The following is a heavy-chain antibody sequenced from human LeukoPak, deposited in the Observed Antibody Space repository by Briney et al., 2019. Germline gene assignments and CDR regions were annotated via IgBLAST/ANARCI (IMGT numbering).Heavy chain of an antibody. V-gene: IGHV1-18*04. D-gene: IGHD6-13*01. CDR3: ARGRAAADDFDY. CDR2: ISTYSGNI. J-gene: IGHJ4*02. Sequence: ASVKVSCKAFGYSFTSYGINWVRQAPGQGLEWMGWISTYSGNIKYGQKFQGRVTMTRDTSTGTAYMQLRSLTPDDTAMYYCARGRAAADDFDYWGQGTLVTVSS. CDR1: GYSFTSYG.